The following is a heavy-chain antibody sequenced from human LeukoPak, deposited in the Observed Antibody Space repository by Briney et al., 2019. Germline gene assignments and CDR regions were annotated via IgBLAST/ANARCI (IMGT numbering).Heavy chain of an antibody. CDR3: ASHNWNDVFDY. J-gene: IGHJ4*02. Sequence: PGGSLRLSCAASGFTFSSYSMNWVRQAPGKGLEWVSYISSSSSTIYYADSVKGRFTISRDNAKNSLYLQMNSLRAEDTAVYYCASHNWNDVFDYWGQGTLVTVSS. D-gene: IGHD1-20*01. V-gene: IGHV3-48*01. CDR2: ISSSSSTI. CDR1: GFTFSSYS.